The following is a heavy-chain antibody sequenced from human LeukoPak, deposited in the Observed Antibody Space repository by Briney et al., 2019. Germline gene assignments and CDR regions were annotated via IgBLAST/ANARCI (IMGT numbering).Heavy chain of an antibody. CDR2: ISSGATYI. V-gene: IGHV3-21*06. Sequence: GGSLRLSCAASGFTFKNYGMNWVRQAPGKGLEWVSSISSGATYIDNADSVEGRFTISRDNAKNSLYLEMNSLRAEDTAVYFCARSVGGAQRGYGMDVWGQGTTVTVSS. CDR3: ARSVGGAQRGYGMDV. D-gene: IGHD1-1*01. CDR1: GFTFKNYG. J-gene: IGHJ6*02.